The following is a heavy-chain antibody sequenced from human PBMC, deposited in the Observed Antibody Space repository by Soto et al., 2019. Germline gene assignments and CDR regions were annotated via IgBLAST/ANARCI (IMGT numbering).Heavy chain of an antibody. CDR1: GFTFSSYG. Sequence: GGSLRLSCAASGFTFSSYGMHWVRQAPGKGLEWVAVISYDGSNKYYADSVKGRFTISRGNSKNTLYLQMNSLRAEDTAVYYCAKESSSSSFYYYYGMDVWGQGTTVTVSS. J-gene: IGHJ6*02. D-gene: IGHD6-6*01. V-gene: IGHV3-30*18. CDR2: ISYDGSNK. CDR3: AKESSSSSFYYYYGMDV.